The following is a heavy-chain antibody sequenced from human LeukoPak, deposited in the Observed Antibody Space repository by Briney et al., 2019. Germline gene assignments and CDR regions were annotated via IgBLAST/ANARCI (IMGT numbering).Heavy chain of an antibody. V-gene: IGHV3-21*01. CDR1: GFTFSSYS. CDR2: ISSSSSYI. Sequence: NPGGSLRLSCAASGFTFSSYSMNWVRQAPGKGLEWVSSISSSSSYIYYADSVKGRFTISRDNAKNSLYLQMNSLRAEDTAVYYCARDGITIFGVVNYWGQGTLVTVSS. J-gene: IGHJ4*02. CDR3: ARDGITIFGVVNY. D-gene: IGHD3-3*01.